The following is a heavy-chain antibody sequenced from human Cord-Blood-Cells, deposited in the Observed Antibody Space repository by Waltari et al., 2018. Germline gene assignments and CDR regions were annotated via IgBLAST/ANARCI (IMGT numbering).Heavy chain of an antibody. V-gene: IGHV4-39*01. CDR1: GGSISSRSYY. D-gene: IGHD6-13*01. J-gene: IGHJ4*02. CDR3: ARPRYSSSWYVDY. CDR2: IYYSGST. Sequence: QLQLQESGPGLVKPSEPLSLTCTVSGGSISSRSYYWGWIRQPPGKGLEWIGSIYYSGSTYYNPSLKSRVTISVDTSKNQFSLKLSSVTAADTAVYYCARPRYSSSWYVDYWGQGTLVTVSS.